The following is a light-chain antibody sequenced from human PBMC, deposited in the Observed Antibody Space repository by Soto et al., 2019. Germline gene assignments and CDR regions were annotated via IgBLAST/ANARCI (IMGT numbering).Light chain of an antibody. V-gene: IGLV2-23*03. CDR3: CSYAGNSAFV. CDR1: TSDFGNYNL. Sequence: QSALIQPASVSGTPGQSITISCIGTTSDFGNYNLVSWYQHYPGKAPKLIMYEGSRRPSGVSDRFSGSKSGGTASLTISGLPAEDEANYYCCSYAGNSAFVFGGGTKLTVL. CDR2: EGS. J-gene: IGLJ3*02.